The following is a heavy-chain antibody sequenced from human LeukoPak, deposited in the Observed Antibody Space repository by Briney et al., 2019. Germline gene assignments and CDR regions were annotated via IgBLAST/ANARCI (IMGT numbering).Heavy chain of an antibody. CDR2: ISSSSSTI. D-gene: IGHD2-2*01. J-gene: IGHJ4*02. V-gene: IGHV3-48*04. CDR3: ARVLIVIIPAGLDY. CDR1: GFTFSSYS. Sequence: GGSLRLSCAASGFTFSSYSMNWVRQAPGKGLEWVSYISSSSSTIYYADSVKGRFTISRDNAKNSLYLQMNSLRAEDTAVYYCARVLIVIIPAGLDYWGQGTLVTVSS.